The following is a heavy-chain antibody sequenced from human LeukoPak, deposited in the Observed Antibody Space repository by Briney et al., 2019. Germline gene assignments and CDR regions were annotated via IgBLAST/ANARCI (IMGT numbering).Heavy chain of an antibody. Sequence: SETLSLTCTVSGGSISSYYWSWIRQPPGEGLEWIGYIYYSGSTNYNPSLKSRVTISVDTSKNQISLKLSSVTAADTAVYYCARVFTVTDPGYWGQGTLVTVSS. CDR3: ARVFTVTDPGY. CDR1: GGSISSYY. V-gene: IGHV4-59*01. D-gene: IGHD4-11*01. CDR2: IYYSGST. J-gene: IGHJ4*02.